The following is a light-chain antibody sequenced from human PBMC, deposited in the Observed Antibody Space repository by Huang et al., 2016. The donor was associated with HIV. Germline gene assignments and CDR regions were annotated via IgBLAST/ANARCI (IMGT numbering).Light chain of an antibody. CDR1: QSVRSSY. Sequence: EIVLTQSPGTLSLSPGERATLSCRASQSVRSSYLAWYQQKPGQAPSRLIYGASNRATGIPDRFSGSGSGTDFTLTISRLEPEDFAVYYCQQYGSSLFTFGPGTKVDIK. CDR3: QQYGSSLFT. J-gene: IGKJ3*01. V-gene: IGKV3-20*01. CDR2: GAS.